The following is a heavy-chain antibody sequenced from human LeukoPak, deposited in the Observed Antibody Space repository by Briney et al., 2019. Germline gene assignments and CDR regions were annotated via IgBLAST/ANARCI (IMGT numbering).Heavy chain of an antibody. J-gene: IGHJ4*02. CDR3: ASGDHRGGDYSSGN. V-gene: IGHV1-2*02. CDR2: INPINGDT. Sequence: ASVKVSCKASGYRFTDYYMHWVRQAPGQGLEWMGWINPINGDTIYAQKFRGRVTVTRDTSITTAYMELSRLRSDDTAVYYCASGDHRGGDYSSGNWGQGTLVTVSP. D-gene: IGHD4-17*01. CDR1: GYRFTDYY.